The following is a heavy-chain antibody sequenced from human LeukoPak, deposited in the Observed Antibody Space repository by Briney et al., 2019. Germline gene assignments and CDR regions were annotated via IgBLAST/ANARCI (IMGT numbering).Heavy chain of an antibody. Sequence: PGGSLRRSGTASGCTVSSNYMSWVRKGPGKGLEEASVIYSGGSTYYADSVKGRFTISRDNSKNTLYLERNSVRAEDTAVYYCARDLFDGDYDLYYYYGMDVWGQGTTVSVSS. J-gene: IGHJ6*02. CDR2: IYSGGST. D-gene: IGHD4-17*01. V-gene: IGHV3-53*01. CDR1: GCTVSSNY. CDR3: ARDLFDGDYDLYYYYGMDV.